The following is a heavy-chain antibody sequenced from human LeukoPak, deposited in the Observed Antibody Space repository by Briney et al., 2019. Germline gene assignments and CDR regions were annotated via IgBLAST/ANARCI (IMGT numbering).Heavy chain of an antibody. J-gene: IGHJ3*02. CDR1: GGTFSSYA. D-gene: IGHD6-19*01. V-gene: IGHV1-69*13. Sequence: SVKVSCKASGGTFSSYAISWVRQAPGQGLEWMGGIIPIFGTANYAQKFQGRVTITADESTSTAYMELSSLRSEDTAVYYCARAGVGGQYAFDIWGQGTMVTVSS. CDR3: ARAGVGGQYAFDI. CDR2: IIPIFGTA.